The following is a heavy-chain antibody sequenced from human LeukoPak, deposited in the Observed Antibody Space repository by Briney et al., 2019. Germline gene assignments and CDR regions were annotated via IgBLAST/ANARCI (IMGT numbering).Heavy chain of an antibody. V-gene: IGHV4-59*06. D-gene: IGHD3-22*01. CDR1: GGSISSYY. Sequence: SETLSLTCTVSGGSISSYYWTWIRQHPGKGLEWIGYIYSSGSTYYNPSLKSRVTISVDTSKNQFSLKLTSVTAADTAVYYCARENYYDSSHGMDVWGQGTTVTVSS. CDR3: ARENYYDSSHGMDV. J-gene: IGHJ6*02. CDR2: IYSSGST.